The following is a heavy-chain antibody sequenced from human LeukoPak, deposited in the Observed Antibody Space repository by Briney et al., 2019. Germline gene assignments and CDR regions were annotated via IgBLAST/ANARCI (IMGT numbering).Heavy chain of an antibody. CDR2: IYYSGST. CDR1: GGSISSGGYY. CDR3: ARGVSTWDAFDI. V-gene: IGHV4-31*03. Sequence: SETLSLTCTVSGGSISSGGYYWSWIRQRPGKGLEWIGYIYYSGSTYYNPSLKSRVTISVDTSKNQFSLKLSSVTAADTAVYYCARGVSTWDAFDIWGRGTMVTVSS. D-gene: IGHD3-3*02. J-gene: IGHJ3*02.